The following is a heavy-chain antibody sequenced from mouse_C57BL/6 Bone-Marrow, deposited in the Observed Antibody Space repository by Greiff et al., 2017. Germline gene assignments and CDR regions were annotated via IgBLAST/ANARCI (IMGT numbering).Heavy chain of an antibody. Sequence: QVQLQQSGAELVKPGASVKLSCKASGYTFTSYWMHWVKQRPGQGLEWIGMIHPTSGSTNYNEKFKSKATLTVDKSSSTAYMKLSRLTSEDSAVYYCASEDYDNYWGQGTTLTGS. V-gene: IGHV1-64*01. CDR1: GYTFTSYW. CDR3: ASEDYDNY. D-gene: IGHD2-4*01. CDR2: IHPTSGST. J-gene: IGHJ2*01.